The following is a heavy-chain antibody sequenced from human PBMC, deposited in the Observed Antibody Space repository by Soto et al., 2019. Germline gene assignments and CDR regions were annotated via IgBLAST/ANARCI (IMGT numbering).Heavy chain of an antibody. D-gene: IGHD3-10*01. V-gene: IGHV1-2*04. J-gene: IGHJ4*02. CDR1: GYTFTGYY. CDR3: ARGRPPAYYYGSGSYYNPLDY. Sequence: GASVKVSCKASGYTFTGYYMHWVRQAPGQGLEWMGWINPNSGGTNYAQKFQGWVTMTRDTSISTAYMELSRLRSDDTAVYYCARGRPPAYYYGSGSYYNPLDYWGQGTLVTVSS. CDR2: INPNSGGT.